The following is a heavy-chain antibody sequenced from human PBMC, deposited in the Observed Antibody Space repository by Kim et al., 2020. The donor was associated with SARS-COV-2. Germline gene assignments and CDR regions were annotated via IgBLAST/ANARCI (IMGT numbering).Heavy chain of an antibody. D-gene: IGHD1-26*01. CDR3: AKGSRKEARGTDGGDCDL. V-gene: IGHV3-23*01. Sequence: GGSLRLSCAASGFTFSSYAMSWVRQAPGKGLEWVSISSGSGDITYYIDSVKGRFTISRDNSKNTLYLQMNSLRAEDTAVYYCAKGSRKEARGTDGGDCDLWGRGTLVTVAS. J-gene: IGHJ2*01. CDR2: SSGSGDIT. CDR1: GFTFSSYA.